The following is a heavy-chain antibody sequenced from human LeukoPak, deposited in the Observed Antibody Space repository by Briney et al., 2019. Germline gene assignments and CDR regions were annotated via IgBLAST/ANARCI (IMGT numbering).Heavy chain of an antibody. J-gene: IGHJ4*02. CDR3: TSTLGH. CDR1: GFTFRDVW. V-gene: IGHV3-15*01. CDR2: IQTITDGGTT. Sequence: KPGGSLRLSCTASGFTFRDVWMTWVRQAPGKGLEWVGRIQTITDGGTTDYAAFVRGRFTISRDDSKNTLYLQLNSLKTEDTAVYYCTSTLGHWGQGTLVTVSS. D-gene: IGHD3-16*01.